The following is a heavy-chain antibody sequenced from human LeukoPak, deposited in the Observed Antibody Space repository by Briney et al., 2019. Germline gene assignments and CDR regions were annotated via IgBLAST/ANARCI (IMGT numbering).Heavy chain of an antibody. Sequence: SETLSLTCTVSGGSVSSGSYYWSWIRQPPGKGLEWIGYIYYSGSTNYNPSLKSRVTISVDTSKNQFSLKLSSVTAADTAVYYRASTSGVTMVRGVSFDYWGQGTLVTVSS. V-gene: IGHV4-61*01. CDR2: IYYSGST. CDR1: GGSVSSGSYY. D-gene: IGHD3-10*01. J-gene: IGHJ4*02. CDR3: ASTSGVTMVRGVSFDY.